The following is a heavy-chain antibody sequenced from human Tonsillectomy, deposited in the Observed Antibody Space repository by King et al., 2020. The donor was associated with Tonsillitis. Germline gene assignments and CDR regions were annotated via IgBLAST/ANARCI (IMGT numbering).Heavy chain of an antibody. CDR1: GYTFTGYG. Sequence: QLVQSGAEVKKPGASVKVSCKTSGYTFTGYGFSWVRQAPGQGLEWMGWISAYNGNREYAQKFQDRVTMTTDTSTRTAYMELRSLRSDDTAVYYCARDLTSLWFGELFRHCDYWGQGTLVTVSS. V-gene: IGHV1-18*04. D-gene: IGHD3-10*01. CDR2: ISAYNGNR. J-gene: IGHJ4*02. CDR3: ARDLTSLWFGELFRHCDY.